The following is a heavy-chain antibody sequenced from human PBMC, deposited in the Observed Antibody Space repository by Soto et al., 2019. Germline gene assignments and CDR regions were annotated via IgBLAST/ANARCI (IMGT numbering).Heavy chain of an antibody. V-gene: IGHV3-9*01. D-gene: IGHD4-4*01. CDR1: GFTFDDYA. CDR3: AKDRVATYSNGESFQH. Sequence: EVQMVESVGGLVQPGRSLRLSCAASGFTFDDYAMHWVRQAPGKGLEWVSGISWNSGNIGYADSVKGRFTISRDNAKNSLYLEMKSLRAEDTALYYCAKDRVATYSNGESFQHWGQGTLVTVSS. CDR2: ISWNSGNI. J-gene: IGHJ1*01.